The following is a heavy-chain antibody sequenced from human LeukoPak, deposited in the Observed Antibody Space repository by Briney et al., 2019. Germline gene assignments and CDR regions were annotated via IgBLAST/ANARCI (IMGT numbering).Heavy chain of an antibody. CDR2: IYHSGST. Sequence: PSETLSLTCAVSGGSISSGGYSWSWIRQPPGKGLEWIGYIYHSGSTYYNPSLKSRVTISVDTSKNQFSLKLNSVTAADTAVYYCARLSGSPWYWGQGTLVTVSS. CDR1: GGSISSGGYS. J-gene: IGHJ4*02. D-gene: IGHD3-10*01. CDR3: ARLSGSPWY. V-gene: IGHV4-30-2*01.